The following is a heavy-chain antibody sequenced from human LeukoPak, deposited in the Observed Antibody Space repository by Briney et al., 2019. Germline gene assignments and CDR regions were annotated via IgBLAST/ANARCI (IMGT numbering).Heavy chain of an antibody. CDR3: ARSSYPYFFDH. J-gene: IGHJ4*02. D-gene: IGHD2/OR15-2a*01. Sequence: SETLSLTCAVYGGSFSGYNWSWIRQPPGKGLEWIGEINHSGSTNYNPSLKSRVTISVDTSKNQFSLKLSSVTAADTAVYYCARSSYPYFFDHWGQGTQVTISS. CDR2: INHSGST. V-gene: IGHV4-34*01. CDR1: GGSFSGYN.